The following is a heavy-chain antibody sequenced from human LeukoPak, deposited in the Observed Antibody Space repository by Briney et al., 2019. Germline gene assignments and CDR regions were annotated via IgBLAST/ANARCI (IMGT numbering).Heavy chain of an antibody. J-gene: IGHJ6*03. CDR1: GFTFSIHG. CDR2: ITGGGGST. Sequence: GGSLRLSWAASGFTFSIHGMNGVRQGPGRGLEWVSGITGGGGSTYYADSVKGRFTISRENSKNTLYLQMNSVRAEDTAVYYCARVPYCSGGSCYSEYFIDVWGKGTTVTVSS. D-gene: IGHD2-15*01. CDR3: ARVPYCSGGSCYSEYFIDV. V-gene: IGHV3-23*01.